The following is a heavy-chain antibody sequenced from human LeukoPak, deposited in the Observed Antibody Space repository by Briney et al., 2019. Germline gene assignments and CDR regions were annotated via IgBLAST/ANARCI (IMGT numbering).Heavy chain of an antibody. CDR3: ARGRIAARPIDY. D-gene: IGHD6-6*01. Sequence: SETLSLTCAVYGGSFSGYYWSWIRQPPGKGLEWIGETNHSGSTNYNPSLKSRVTISVDTSKNQFSLKLSSVTAADTAVYYCARGRIAARPIDYWGQGTLVTVSS. CDR1: GGSFSGYY. J-gene: IGHJ4*02. CDR2: TNHSGST. V-gene: IGHV4-34*01.